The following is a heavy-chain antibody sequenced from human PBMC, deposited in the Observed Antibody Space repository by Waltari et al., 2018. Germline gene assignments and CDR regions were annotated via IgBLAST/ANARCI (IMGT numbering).Heavy chain of an antibody. J-gene: IGHJ6*03. CDR2: IYYSGST. CDR3: AREVPRNGYIGLIYYYMDV. CDR1: GGSLSSRRYF. D-gene: IGHD5-12*01. V-gene: IGHV4-39*01. Sequence: QLQLQASGPGLVKPSETLSLTCTVSGGSLSSRRYFWAWLRQPPGKGLEWIGSIYYSGSTYYNLSLKSRVTISVDRSTNQVSLKLTSVTAADTAVYFCAREVPRNGYIGLIYYYMDVWGKGTTVTVSS.